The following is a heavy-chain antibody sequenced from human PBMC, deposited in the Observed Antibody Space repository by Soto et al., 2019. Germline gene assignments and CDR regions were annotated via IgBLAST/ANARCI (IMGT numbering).Heavy chain of an antibody. J-gene: IGHJ4*02. D-gene: IGHD4-17*01. Sequence: ASVKVSCKASGYTFTSYGISWVRQAPGQGLEWMGWISAYNGNTNYAQKLQGRVTMTTDTSTSTAYMELRSLRSDDTAVYYCAKDKYPDGAWDFDYWGQGTVVTFS. CDR2: ISAYNGNT. CDR3: AKDKYPDGAWDFDY. V-gene: IGHV1-18*01. CDR1: GYTFTSYG.